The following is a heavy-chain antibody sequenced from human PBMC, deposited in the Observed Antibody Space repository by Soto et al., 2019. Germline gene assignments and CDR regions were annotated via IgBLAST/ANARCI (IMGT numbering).Heavy chain of an antibody. CDR1: GGTFSSYS. CDR2: IIPIVGIA. J-gene: IGHJ4*02. Sequence: QVQLVQYGAEVKKPGSSVKVSCKASGGTFSSYSISWVRQAPGQGLEWMGRIIPIVGIANYAQKFQGRVTIIADKSTSTAYMELSSLRSEDTAVYYCARVGYCSGGSCDHIVNWGQGTLVTVSS. CDR3: ARVGYCSGGSCDHIVN. V-gene: IGHV1-69*02. D-gene: IGHD2-15*01.